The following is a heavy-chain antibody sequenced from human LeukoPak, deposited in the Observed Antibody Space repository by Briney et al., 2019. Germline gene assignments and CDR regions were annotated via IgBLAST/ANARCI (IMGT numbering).Heavy chain of an antibody. V-gene: IGHV4-34*01. CDR2: IIHSGRT. CDR1: GGSFNDYY. Sequence: KPSETLSLTCTVYGGSFNDYYWTWIRQSPGKGLEWVAEIIHSGRTNYNPSLGSRVSLSVDTSKRQFSLKLTSVTAADTAVYFCARGVLEKVYAAFDHWAQGTRVTVSS. CDR3: ARGVLEKVYAAFDH. D-gene: IGHD2-8*01. J-gene: IGHJ4*02.